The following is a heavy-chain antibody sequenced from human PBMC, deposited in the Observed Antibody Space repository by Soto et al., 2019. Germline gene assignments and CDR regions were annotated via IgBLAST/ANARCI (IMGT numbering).Heavy chain of an antibody. Sequence: GGSLRLSCSASGFTFSSYDMHWVRQGTGKGLEWVSAIGTTGDTYYAGSVKGRFTISRENAKNSLYLQMNSLRAGDTAIYFCARAIGPTLFDYWGQGTLVTV. J-gene: IGHJ4*02. D-gene: IGHD3-22*01. CDR2: IGTTGDT. CDR3: ARAIGPTLFDY. CDR1: GFTFSSYD. V-gene: IGHV3-13*04.